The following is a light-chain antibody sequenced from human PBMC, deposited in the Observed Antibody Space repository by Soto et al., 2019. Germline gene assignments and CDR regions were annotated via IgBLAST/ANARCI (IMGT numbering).Light chain of an antibody. J-gene: IGKJ1*01. CDR3: QHHNSYSQT. Sequence: GDRVTITCRASQSIRHYLAWYQQMPGKAPKLLIYGASPLQSGVPSRFSGSGSGTEFTLTISSLQPDDFGTYFCQHHNSYSQTFGQGTKVEIK. CDR1: QSIRHY. CDR2: GAS. V-gene: IGKV1-5*01.